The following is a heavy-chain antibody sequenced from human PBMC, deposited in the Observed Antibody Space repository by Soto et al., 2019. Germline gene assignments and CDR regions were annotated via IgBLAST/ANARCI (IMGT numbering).Heavy chain of an antibody. CDR2: IIPIFGTA. J-gene: IGHJ5*02. CDR1: GGTFSSYA. Sequence: GASVKVSCKASGGTFSSYAISWVRQAPGQGLEWMGGIIPIFGTANYAQKFQGRVTITADESTSTAYMELSSLRSEDTAVYYCARDLSNYYGSGATFGWFDPWGQGTMVTVYS. CDR3: ARDLSNYYGSGATFGWFDP. V-gene: IGHV1-69*13. D-gene: IGHD3-10*01.